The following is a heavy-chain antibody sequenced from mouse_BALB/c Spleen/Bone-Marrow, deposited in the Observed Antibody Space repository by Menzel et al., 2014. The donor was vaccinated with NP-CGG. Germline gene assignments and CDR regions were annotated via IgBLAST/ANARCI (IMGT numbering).Heavy chain of an antibody. Sequence: DLVKPGASVKLSCKASGYTFTSYWINWIKQRPGQGLEWIGRIAPGSGSTYYNEMFKGKAILTVDTSSSTAYIQLSSQSSEDSAVYFCAYYRYDVNYWGQGTTLTVSS. D-gene: IGHD2-14*01. V-gene: IGHV1S41*01. CDR2: IAPGSGST. CDR1: GYTFTSYW. CDR3: AYYRYDVNY. J-gene: IGHJ2*01.